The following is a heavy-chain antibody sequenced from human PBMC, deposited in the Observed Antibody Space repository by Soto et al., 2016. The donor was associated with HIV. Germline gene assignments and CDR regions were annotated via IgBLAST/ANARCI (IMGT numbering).Heavy chain of an antibody. Sequence: EVQLVDSGGTLVQPGGSLRLSCVTSEFTFSNYAMNWVRQAPGKGLEWVAGISGSGSNAYYADSVKGRFTISRGQLPETHYTYKMNGLRAEDTALYYCARRPNYDFLQRAKYYFDSWGQGTPVTVSS. V-gene: IGHV3-23*04. J-gene: IGHJ4*02. CDR1: EFTFSNYA. CDR3: ARRPNYDFLQRAKYYFDS. CDR2: ISGSGSNA. D-gene: IGHD3-3*01.